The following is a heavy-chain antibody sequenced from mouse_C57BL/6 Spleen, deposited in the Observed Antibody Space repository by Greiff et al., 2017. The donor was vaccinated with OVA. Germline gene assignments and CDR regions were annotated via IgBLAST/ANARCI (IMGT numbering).Heavy chain of an antibody. J-gene: IGHJ2*01. CDR1: GFNIKDDY. D-gene: IGHD2-5*01. V-gene: IGHV14-4*01. CDR3: TTHSNYYY. CDR2: IDPENGDT. Sequence: VQLQQSGAELVRPGASVKLSCTASGFNIKDDYMHWVKQRPEQGLEWIGWIDPENGDTEYASKFQGKATITADTSSNTPYLQLSSLTSEDTAVYYYTTHSNYYYWGQGTTLTVSS.